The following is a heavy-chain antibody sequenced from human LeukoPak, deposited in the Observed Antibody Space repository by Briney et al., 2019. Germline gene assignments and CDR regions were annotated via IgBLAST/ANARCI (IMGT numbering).Heavy chain of an antibody. J-gene: IGHJ6*03. CDR2: IYYSGST. D-gene: IGHD3-10*01. V-gene: IGHV4-59*01. CDR3: ARSYYGSGSYVYMDV. CDR1: GGFISSYY. Sequence: SETLSLTCTVSGGFISSYYWSWIRQPPGKGLEWIGYIYYSGSTNYNPSLKSRVTISVDTSKNQFSLKLSSVTAADTAVYYCARSYYGSGSYVYMDVWGKGTTVTISS.